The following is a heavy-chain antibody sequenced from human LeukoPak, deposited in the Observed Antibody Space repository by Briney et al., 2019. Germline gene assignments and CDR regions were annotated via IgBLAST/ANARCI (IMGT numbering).Heavy chain of an antibody. CDR3: ARHLDIAASGTFDY. J-gene: IGHJ4*02. D-gene: IGHD6-13*01. CDR1: GGSISSHH. Sequence: SETLSLTCTVSGGSISSHHWSWIRQPPGKGLEWIGYIYYSGSTNYKPSLKSRVTISVDTSKNQFSLKLTSVTAADAAVYYCARHLDIAASGTFDYWGQGTLVTVSS. V-gene: IGHV4-59*08. CDR2: IYYSGST.